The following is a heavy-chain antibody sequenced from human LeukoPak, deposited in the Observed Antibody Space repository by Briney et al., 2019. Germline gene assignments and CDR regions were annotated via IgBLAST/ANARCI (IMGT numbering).Heavy chain of an antibody. D-gene: IGHD1-1*01. CDR2: IYYSGTT. Sequence: SETLSLTCTVSGGSISSSRYYWGWIRQPPGTGLEWIGSIYYSGTTYNNPSLKSRVTISVDTSKNQFSLKLSSVTAADTAVYYCARHGGTTGIDAFDIWGQGTMVTVSS. CDR3: ARHGGTTGIDAFDI. V-gene: IGHV4-39*01. J-gene: IGHJ3*02. CDR1: GGSISSSRYY.